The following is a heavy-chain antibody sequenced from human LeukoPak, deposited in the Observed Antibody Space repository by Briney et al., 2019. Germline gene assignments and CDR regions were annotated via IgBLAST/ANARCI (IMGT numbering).Heavy chain of an antibody. V-gene: IGHV3-21*04. CDR2: ISSSSSYI. J-gene: IGHJ6*03. CDR3: AKGSEYLWGSSLENYYFYYMDV. Sequence: GGSLRLSFAASGFTFSSYSMNWVRQAPGKGLEWVSSISSSSSYIYYADSVKGRFTISRDNAKNSLYLQMNSLRAEDTAVYYCAKGSEYLWGSSLENYYFYYMDVWGKGTTVTVSS. CDR1: GFTFSSYS. D-gene: IGHD3-16*01.